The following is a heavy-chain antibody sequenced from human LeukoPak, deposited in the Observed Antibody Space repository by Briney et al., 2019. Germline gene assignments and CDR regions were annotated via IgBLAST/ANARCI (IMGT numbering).Heavy chain of an antibody. J-gene: IGHJ6*03. Sequence: SETLSLTCTVSGGSISSYFWSWIRQPPATGLERIGYIYYSGSTNYNPSLKSRVTISLDTSKNQFSLKLSSVTAADTAVYYCARRDYYYYYMDVWGKGTTVTVSS. CDR1: GGSISSYF. CDR2: IYYSGST. V-gene: IGHV4-59*01. CDR3: ARRDYYYYYMDV.